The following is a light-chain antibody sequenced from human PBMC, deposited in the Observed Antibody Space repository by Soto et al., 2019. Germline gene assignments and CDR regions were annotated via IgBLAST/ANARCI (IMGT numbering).Light chain of an antibody. CDR2: LGS. CDR1: QSLLHTNGYNY. CDR3: MQALQTPLA. V-gene: IGKV2-28*01. J-gene: IGKJ4*01. Sequence: DLVMTQSPLSLPVTPGEPASISCRSSQSLLHTNGYNYLDWYLQKPGQSPQLLIYLGSNRASGVHDRFSGSGSGTDFILKISRVEAEDVGVYYCMQALQTPLAFGGGTKVEIK.